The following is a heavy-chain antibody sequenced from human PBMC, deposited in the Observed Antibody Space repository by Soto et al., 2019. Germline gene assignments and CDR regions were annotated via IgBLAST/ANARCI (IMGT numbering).Heavy chain of an antibody. Sequence: GGSLRLSCAASGFTFSSYAMGWVRQAPGKGLEWVSAISGSGGSTYYADSVKGRFTISRDNSKNTLYLQMNSLRAEDTAVYYCANSDSSSWEKYFQHWGQGTLVTVS. V-gene: IGHV3-23*01. J-gene: IGHJ1*01. CDR1: GFTFSSYA. D-gene: IGHD6-13*01. CDR2: ISGSGGST. CDR3: ANSDSSSWEKYFQH.